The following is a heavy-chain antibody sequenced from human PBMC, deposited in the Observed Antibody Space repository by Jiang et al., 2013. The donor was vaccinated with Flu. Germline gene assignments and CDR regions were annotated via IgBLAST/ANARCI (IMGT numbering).Heavy chain of an antibody. CDR3: ARGTLLVPAAESVSYYYYGMDV. CDR1: GGSISSYY. D-gene: IGHD2-2*01. Sequence: GPGLVKPSETLSLTCTVSGGSISSYYWSWIRQPPGKGLEWIGYIYYSGSTNYNPSLKSRVTISVDTSKNQFSLKLSSVTAADTAVYYCARGTLLVPAAESVSYYYYGMDVWGQGTTVTVSS. V-gene: IGHV4-59*01. J-gene: IGHJ6*02. CDR2: IYYSGST.